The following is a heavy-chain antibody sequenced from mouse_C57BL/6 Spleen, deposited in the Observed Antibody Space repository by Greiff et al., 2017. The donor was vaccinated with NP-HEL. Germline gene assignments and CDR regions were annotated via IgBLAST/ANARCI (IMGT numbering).Heavy chain of an antibody. CDR1: GYTFTSYW. CDR2: IDPSDSYT. D-gene: IGHD2-1*01. V-gene: IGHV1-50*01. J-gene: IGHJ2*01. CDR3: ARHYGNYEDYFDY. Sequence: QVQLQQPGAELVKPGASVKLSCKASGYTFTSYWMQWVKQRPGQGLEWIGEIDPSDSYTNYNQKFKGKATLTVDTSSSTAYMQLSSLTSEDSAVYYCARHYGNYEDYFDYWGQGTTLTVSS.